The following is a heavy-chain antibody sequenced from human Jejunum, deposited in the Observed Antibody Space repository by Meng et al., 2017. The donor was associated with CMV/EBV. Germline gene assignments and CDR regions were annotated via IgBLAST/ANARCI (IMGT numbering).Heavy chain of an antibody. CDR1: A. V-gene: IGHV3-23*01. CDR2: ITNSASKT. CDR3: VKDLTYCGGDCYLTPGGYFDY. Sequence: AMSWVRQAPGKGLEWVSTITNSASKTSYADSVKGRFTISRDNSKNTLYVQMNSLRAEDTAVYYCVKDLTYCGGDCYLTPGGYFDYWGQGTLVTVSS. J-gene: IGHJ4*02. D-gene: IGHD2-21*01.